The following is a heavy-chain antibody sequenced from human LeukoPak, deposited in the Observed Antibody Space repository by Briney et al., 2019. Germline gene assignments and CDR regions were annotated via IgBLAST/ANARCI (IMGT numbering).Heavy chain of an antibody. D-gene: IGHD4-17*01. CDR1: GFTLSTYA. CDR2: ISSSGGNT. J-gene: IGHJ4*02. CDR3: AKDDYGDYWGSNY. Sequence: GGSLRLSCAASGFTLSTYAMSWVRQAPGKGLEWVSVISSSGGNTYYADFVKGRFTISRDNSKNTLFLQMNSLRGDDTAVYYCAKDDYGDYWGSNYWGQGTLVTVSS. V-gene: IGHV3-23*01.